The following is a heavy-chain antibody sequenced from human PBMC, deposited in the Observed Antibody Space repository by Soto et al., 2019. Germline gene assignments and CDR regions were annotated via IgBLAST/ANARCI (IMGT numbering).Heavy chain of an antibody. V-gene: IGHV4-39*01. D-gene: IGHD2-21*02. Sequence: PSETLSLTCIVSGESISSSSYCWGWIRQPPGKGLEWIGSIYYSGRTYYNPSFKSRVTISIDTSKNQFSLKLSSVTATDTAVYYCARQRTTVVTQAYFDQWGQGALVTAS. J-gene: IGHJ4*02. CDR2: IYYSGRT. CDR3: ARQRTTVVTQAYFDQ. CDR1: GESISSSSYC.